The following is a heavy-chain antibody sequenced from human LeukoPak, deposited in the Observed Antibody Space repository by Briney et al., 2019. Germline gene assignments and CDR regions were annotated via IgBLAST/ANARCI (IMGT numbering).Heavy chain of an antibody. CDR1: GFTFGDYA. J-gene: IGHJ4*02. V-gene: IGHV3-49*04. CDR2: IRSKIYGGTP. Sequence: GGSLRLSCTASGFTFGDYAMTWVRQAPGKGLEWVGFIRSKIYGGTPEYAASVKGRFTISKDDSKGIAYLQMNSLKTEDTAVYYCTRDQTPYYWGQGTLVTVSS. CDR3: TRDQTPYY.